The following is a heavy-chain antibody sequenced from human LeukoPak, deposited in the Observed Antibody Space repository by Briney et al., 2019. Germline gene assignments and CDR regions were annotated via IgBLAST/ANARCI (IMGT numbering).Heavy chain of an antibody. V-gene: IGHV4-59*11. D-gene: IGHD1-1*01. J-gene: IGHJ4*02. CDR2: IYHSGST. CDR3: ARYPNIYGSSSYFDF. Sequence: SETLSLTCTVSGGSISSHFWSWIRQPPGKGLEWIGYIYHSGSTNYNPSLKSRVTISVETSKNQFSLKLSSVTAADTAIYYCARYPNIYGSSSYFDFWGQGTLVTVSS. CDR1: GGSISSHF.